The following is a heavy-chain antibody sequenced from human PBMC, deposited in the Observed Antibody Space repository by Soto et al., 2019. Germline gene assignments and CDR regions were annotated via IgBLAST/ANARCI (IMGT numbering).Heavy chain of an antibody. Sequence: SQTLTLTCTVSGGSISSSNYYWGWIRQPPGKGLEWIGYIYYSGSTNYNPSLKSRVTISVDTSKNQFSPKLSSVTAADTAVYYCARAGYSYGFGYWGQGTLVTVSS. CDR1: GGSISSSNYY. CDR3: ARAGYSYGFGY. J-gene: IGHJ4*02. V-gene: IGHV4-61*05. D-gene: IGHD5-18*01. CDR2: IYYSGST.